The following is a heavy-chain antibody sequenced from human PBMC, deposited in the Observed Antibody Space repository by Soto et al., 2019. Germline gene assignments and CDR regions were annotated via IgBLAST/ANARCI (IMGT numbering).Heavy chain of an antibody. CDR2: ISGSGGST. CDR3: AKDNSPDYGDYDPLYYYYGMDV. D-gene: IGHD4-17*01. J-gene: IGHJ6*02. Sequence: GGSLRLSCAASGFTFSSYAMSWVRQAPGKGLEWVSAISGSGGSTYYADSVKGRFTISRDNSKNTLYLQMNSLRAEDTAVYYCAKDNSPDYGDYDPLYYYYGMDVWGQGTTVTVSS. CDR1: GFTFSSYA. V-gene: IGHV3-23*01.